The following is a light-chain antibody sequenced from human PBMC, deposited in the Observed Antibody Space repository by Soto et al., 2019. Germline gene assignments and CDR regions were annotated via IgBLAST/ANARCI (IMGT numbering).Light chain of an antibody. V-gene: IGKV1-33*01. CDR1: QDIYKY. Sequence: DIQMTQSPSSLSAAVGDRVTFTCQASQDIYKYLNWYQQKPGKAPKLLIYDASNLERGVSSRFSGSGSGTHFTFIITSLQSEDVASYYCQHSDNLPLTFGGGTKVEI. CDR3: QHSDNLPLT. CDR2: DAS. J-gene: IGKJ4*01.